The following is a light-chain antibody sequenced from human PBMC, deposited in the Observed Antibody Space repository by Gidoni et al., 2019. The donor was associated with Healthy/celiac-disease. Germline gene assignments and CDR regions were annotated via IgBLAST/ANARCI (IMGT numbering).Light chain of an antibody. V-gene: IGKV1-39*01. J-gene: IGKJ1*01. CDR1: QSISSY. CDR2: AAS. Sequence: DIHMTHSPSSLSASVGDRVTITCRASQSISSYLNWYQQKPGKAPKLLIYAASSLQSGVPSRFSGSGYGTDFTLTISSLQPEDFATYYCQQSYSTPRAFGQGTKVEIK. CDR3: QQSYSTPRA.